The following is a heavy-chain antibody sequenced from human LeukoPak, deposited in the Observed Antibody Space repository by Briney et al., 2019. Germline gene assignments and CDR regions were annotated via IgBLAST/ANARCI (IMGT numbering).Heavy chain of an antibody. V-gene: IGHV3-7*03. CDR2: IKDDGSEK. D-gene: IGHD3-9*01. Sequence: GGSLRLSCAASGFSFPNYWMTWVRQAPGKGLEWVANIKDDGSEKYYVDSVKGRFTISRDNAKNSLYLQMNSLRAEDTALYYCAKDGHYDILTGYYMLDYRGQGTLVSVSS. CDR3: AKDGHYDILTGYYMLDY. J-gene: IGHJ4*02. CDR1: GFSFPNYW.